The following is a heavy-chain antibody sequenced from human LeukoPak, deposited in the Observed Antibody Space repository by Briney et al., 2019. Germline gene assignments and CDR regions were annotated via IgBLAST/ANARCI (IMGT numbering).Heavy chain of an antibody. V-gene: IGHV1-46*01. D-gene: IGHD5-24*01. Sequence: ASVKVSCMASGYTFTSYYMHWVRQAPGQGLEWMGIINPSGGSTSYAQKFQGRVTMTRDTSTSTVYMELSSLRSEDTAVYYCARGHVEMATIEETLFDYWGQGTLVTVSS. J-gene: IGHJ4*02. CDR3: ARGHVEMATIEETLFDY. CDR1: GYTFTSYY. CDR2: INPSGGST.